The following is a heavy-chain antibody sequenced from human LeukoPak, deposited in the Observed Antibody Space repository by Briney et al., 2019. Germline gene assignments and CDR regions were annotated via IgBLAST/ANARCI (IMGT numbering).Heavy chain of an antibody. CDR3: ARGLSYSSFYPLGY. D-gene: IGHD6-6*01. Sequence: PGGSLRLSCAASGFTSNSYSMTWVRQAPGKGLEWLLCITSGSTNVYYADSVKGRFTFSRDNAKNSLFLQMNSLRAEDTAVYYCARGLSYSSFYPLGYWGQGTLVTVSS. J-gene: IGHJ4*02. CDR2: ITSGSTNV. CDR1: GFTSNSYS. V-gene: IGHV3-21*01.